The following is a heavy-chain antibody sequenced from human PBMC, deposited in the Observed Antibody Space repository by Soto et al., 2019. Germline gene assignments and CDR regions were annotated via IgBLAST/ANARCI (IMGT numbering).Heavy chain of an antibody. CDR2: IYYSGST. CDR1: GGSISSSSYY. Sequence: SETLSLTCTVSGGSISSSSYYWGWIRQPPGKGLEWIGSIYYSGSTYYNPSLKSRVTISVDTSKNQFSLKLSSVTAADTAVYYCAAVVPAAMPAWFGELLLYYFDYWGQGTLVTVSS. CDR3: AAVVPAAMPAWFGELLLYYFDY. D-gene: IGHD2-2*01. J-gene: IGHJ4*02. V-gene: IGHV4-39*01.